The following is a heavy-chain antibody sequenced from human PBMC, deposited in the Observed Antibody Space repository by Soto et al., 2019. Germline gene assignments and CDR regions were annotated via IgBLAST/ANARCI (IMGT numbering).Heavy chain of an antibody. CDR2: IYYSGST. D-gene: IGHD3-10*01. Sequence: SETLSLTCTVSSDSIRSASYHWTWVRQHPGKGLEWIGYIYYSGSTYYNPSLKGRVTISVDTSKNQFSLKLTSVTAADTAVYYCARALKISLGEIDYWGQGSPVTVSS. J-gene: IGHJ4*02. CDR3: ARALKISLGEIDY. V-gene: IGHV4-31*03. CDR1: SDSIRSASYH.